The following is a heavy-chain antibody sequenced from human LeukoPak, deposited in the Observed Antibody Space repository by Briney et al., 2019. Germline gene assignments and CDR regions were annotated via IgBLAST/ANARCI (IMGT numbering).Heavy chain of an antibody. Sequence: GGSLRLSCAASGFTFSNAWMSWVRQAPGKGLEWVAVISYDGSNKYYADSVKGRFTISRDNAKNSLYLQMNSLRAEDTAVYYCARMQQQSYYYYYMDVWGKGTTVTVSS. CDR3: ARMQQQSYYYYYMDV. J-gene: IGHJ6*03. V-gene: IGHV3-30-3*01. CDR1: GFTFSNAW. CDR2: ISYDGSNK. D-gene: IGHD6-13*01.